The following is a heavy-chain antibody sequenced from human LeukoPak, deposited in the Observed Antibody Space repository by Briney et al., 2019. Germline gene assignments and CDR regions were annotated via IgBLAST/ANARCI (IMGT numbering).Heavy chain of an antibody. CDR2: IIPILGIA. CDR1: GVTFSSYT. J-gene: IGHJ4*02. CDR3: AREESAYYDSSGTHKGSDY. Sequence: SVKLACKASGVTFSSYTISWVRQAPGQGLEWMGRIIPILGIANYAQKFHDRVPISADKATSTTFMELSSQRSEDTTVYYCAREESAYYDSSGTHKGSDYWGQGTLVTVSS. D-gene: IGHD3-22*01. V-gene: IGHV1-69*04.